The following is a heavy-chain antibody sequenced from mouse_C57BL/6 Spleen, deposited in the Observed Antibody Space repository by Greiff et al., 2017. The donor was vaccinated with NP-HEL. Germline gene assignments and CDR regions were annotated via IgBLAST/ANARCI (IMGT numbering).Heavy chain of an antibody. CDR1: GFTFSSYA. V-gene: IGHV5-4*01. CDR3: ARGGLPSWFAY. J-gene: IGHJ3*01. CDR2: ISDGGSYT. Sequence: EVQGVESGGGLVKPGGSLKLSCAASGFTFSSYAMSWVRQTPEKRLEWVATISDGGSYTYYPDNVKGRFTISRDNAKNNLYLQMSHLKSEDTAMYDCARGGLPSWFAYWGQGTLVTVSA.